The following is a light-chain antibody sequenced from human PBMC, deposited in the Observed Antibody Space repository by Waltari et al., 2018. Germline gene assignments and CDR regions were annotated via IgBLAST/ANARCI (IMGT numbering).Light chain of an antibody. CDR2: KAS. J-gene: IGKJ2*01. Sequence: QKTQSPSTLSASVGDRVPITCRASRSISPWLAWYQQKPGKAPTLLIYKASSLQSGVPSRFSGSGSGAEFTLTISSLQPDDFATYYCQQYNSYPYTFGQGTKLEI. V-gene: IGKV1-5*03. CDR3: QQYNSYPYT. CDR1: RSISPW.